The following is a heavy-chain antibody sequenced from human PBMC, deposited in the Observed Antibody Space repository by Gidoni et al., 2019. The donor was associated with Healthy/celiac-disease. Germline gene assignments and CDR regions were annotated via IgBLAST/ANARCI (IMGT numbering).Heavy chain of an antibody. V-gene: IGHV3-15*01. D-gene: IGHD3-10*01. Sequence: EVQLVESGGGLVKPGGSLRLSCADSGFTFSNAWMSWVRQAPGKGMEWVGRIKSKTDGGTTDYAAPVKGRFTISRDDSKNTLYLQMNSLKTEDTAVYYCTPRGGFGELYYWGQGTLVTVSS. CDR3: TPRGGFGELYY. CDR1: GFTFSNAW. CDR2: IKSKTDGGTT. J-gene: IGHJ4*02.